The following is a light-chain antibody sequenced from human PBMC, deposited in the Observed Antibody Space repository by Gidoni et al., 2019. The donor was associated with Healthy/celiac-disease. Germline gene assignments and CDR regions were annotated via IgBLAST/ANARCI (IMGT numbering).Light chain of an antibody. Sequence: QSALHQPDSVAGSPGQSIPISCTGTSSDVGSYNLVSWYQQHPGKAPKLMIYEGSKRPSGVSNRFSGSKSGNTASLTISGLQAEDEADYYCCSYAGSSSVVFGGGTKLTVL. V-gene: IGLV2-23*01. J-gene: IGLJ2*01. CDR1: SSDVGSYNL. CDR3: CSYAGSSSVV. CDR2: EGS.